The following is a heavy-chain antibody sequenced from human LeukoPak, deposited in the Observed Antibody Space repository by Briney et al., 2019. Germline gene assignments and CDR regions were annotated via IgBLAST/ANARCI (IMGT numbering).Heavy chain of an antibody. Sequence: ASVKVSCKASGYTFTSYGISWVRQAPGQGLEWMGWISAYNGNTNYAQKLQGRVTMTEDTSTDTAYMELSSLKVEDTAVYYCAARRDTSVAGPGAFDIWGQGTVVTVSS. J-gene: IGHJ3*02. D-gene: IGHD6-19*01. CDR1: GYTFTSYG. CDR3: AARRDTSVAGPGAFDI. CDR2: ISAYNGNT. V-gene: IGHV1-18*01.